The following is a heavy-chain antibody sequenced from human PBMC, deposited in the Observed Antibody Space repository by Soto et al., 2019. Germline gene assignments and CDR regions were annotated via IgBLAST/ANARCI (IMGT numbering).Heavy chain of an antibody. Sequence: EVQLLESGGGLVQPGGSLRLSCAASGFTFSSYAMSWVRQAPGKGLEWVSAISGSGGSTYYADSVKGRFTISRDNSKNPLYLQMNSLRAEDTGVYYCAKDGLGFGELPYSDYWGQGTLVTVSS. CDR3: AKDGLGFGELPYSDY. CDR1: GFTFSSYA. J-gene: IGHJ4*02. CDR2: ISGSGGST. D-gene: IGHD3-10*01. V-gene: IGHV3-23*01.